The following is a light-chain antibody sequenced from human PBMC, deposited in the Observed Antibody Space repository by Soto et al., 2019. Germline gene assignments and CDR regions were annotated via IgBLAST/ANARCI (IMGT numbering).Light chain of an antibody. CDR3: MQDLQTPWT. CDR2: LGS. V-gene: IGKV2-28*01. Sequence: DIVMTQSPLSLPVTPGEPASISCRSSQSLLHSNGYTYLDWYLQKPGQSPQLLIYLGSNRASGVPDRFSGSGSGTDFTLTISRVEAEDVGVYYCMQDLQTPWTFGQGTKVEIK. CDR1: QSLLHSNGYTY. J-gene: IGKJ1*01.